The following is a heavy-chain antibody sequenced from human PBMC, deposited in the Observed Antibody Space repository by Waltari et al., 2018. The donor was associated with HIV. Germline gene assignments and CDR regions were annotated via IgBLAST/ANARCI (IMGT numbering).Heavy chain of an antibody. D-gene: IGHD5-18*01. CDR1: GGSISSSSYY. J-gene: IGHJ6*02. CDR2: IYYSGST. CDR3: ARQVGGNTAMAYYYYYGMDV. V-gene: IGHV4-39*01. Sequence: QLQLQESGPGLVKPSETLSLTCTVSGGSISSSSYYWGWIRQPPGKGMEWMGSIYYSGSTYYNPSLKSRVTISVDTSKNQFSLKLSSVTAADTAVYYCARQVGGNTAMAYYYYYGMDVWGQGTTVTVSS.